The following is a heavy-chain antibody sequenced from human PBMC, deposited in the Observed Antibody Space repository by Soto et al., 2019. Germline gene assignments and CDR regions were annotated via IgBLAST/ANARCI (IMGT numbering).Heavy chain of an antibody. CDR1: GISVSTSDYY. CDR2: IYYSGST. D-gene: IGHD2-15*01. Sequence: PSETLSLTSTVSGISVSTSDYYWGWVRQPPGKGLDWIGNIYYSGSTFYNPSLRSRVTLSVDTSKNQFSLRLNSVTAADTAVYFCAGFVVPASRNSDFDYWGQGTLVTVSS. CDR3: AGFVVPASRNSDFDY. V-gene: IGHV4-39*01. J-gene: IGHJ4*02.